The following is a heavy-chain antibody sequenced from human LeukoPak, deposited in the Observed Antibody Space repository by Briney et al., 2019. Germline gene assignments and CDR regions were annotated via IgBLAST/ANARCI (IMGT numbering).Heavy chain of an antibody. CDR2: IDTSGSI. D-gene: IGHD4-17*01. Sequence: PSETLSLTCTVSRGSISSGSYYWSWIRQPAGKGLEWIGRIDTSGSINYNPSLKSRVTISVDTSKNQFSVRLTSVTAADTAVFYCARVTTNWYFDLWGRGTLVTVSS. V-gene: IGHV4-61*02. CDR1: RGSISSGSYY. J-gene: IGHJ2*01. CDR3: ARVTTNWYFDL.